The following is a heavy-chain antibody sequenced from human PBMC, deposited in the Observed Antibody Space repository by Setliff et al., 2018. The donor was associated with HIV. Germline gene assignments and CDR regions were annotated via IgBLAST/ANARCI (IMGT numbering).Heavy chain of an antibody. CDR1: GDAFTDYY. CDR2: INPNSGGT. Sequence: ASVKVSCKASGDAFTDYYIHWVRQAPGQGLEWMGWINPNSGGTNYAQKFQGRVTMTRDTSISTASMDLSRLRSDDTAVYYCARDPGYKSSWYGAFDIWGQGTMVTVSS. D-gene: IGHD6-13*01. CDR3: ARDPGYKSSWYGAFDI. V-gene: IGHV1-2*02. J-gene: IGHJ3*02.